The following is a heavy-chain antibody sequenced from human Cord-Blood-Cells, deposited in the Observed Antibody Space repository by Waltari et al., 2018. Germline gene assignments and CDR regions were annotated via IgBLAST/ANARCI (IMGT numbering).Heavy chain of an antibody. CDR1: GFTFSSYS. CDR2: ISSSSSYI. J-gene: IGHJ6*03. D-gene: IGHD5-18*01. CDR3: ARDIGGHSYGYYYYYYMDV. Sequence: EVQLVESGGGLVKPGGSLRLSCAASGFTFSSYSMNWVRQAPGKGREWVSSISSSSSYIYYADSVKGRFTIARDNAKNSLYLQMNGLRAEDTAVYYCARDIGGHSYGYYYYYYMDVWGKGTTVTVSS. V-gene: IGHV3-21*01.